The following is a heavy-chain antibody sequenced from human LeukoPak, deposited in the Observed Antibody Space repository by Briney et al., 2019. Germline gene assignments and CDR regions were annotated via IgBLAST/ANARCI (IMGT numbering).Heavy chain of an antibody. Sequence: SETLSLTCTVSGGSISSGSFYWGWICQPPGKGLEWIGSIYYSGSTHYNPSLKSRVTISVDTSKNHFSLKLNSVTAADTAVYYCARACSSTSCWGYFDYWGQGTLVTVSS. CDR1: GGSISSGSFY. J-gene: IGHJ4*02. D-gene: IGHD2-2*01. CDR2: IYYSGST. CDR3: ARACSSTSCWGYFDY. V-gene: IGHV4-39*07.